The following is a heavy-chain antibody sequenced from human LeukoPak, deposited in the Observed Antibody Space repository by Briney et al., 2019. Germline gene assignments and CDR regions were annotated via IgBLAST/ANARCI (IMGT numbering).Heavy chain of an antibody. Sequence: GKSLKISCKGSGYSFTSYWIGWVRQMPGKGLEWMGIIYPGDSDTRYSPSFQGQVTISADKSISTAYLQWSSLKASDTAMYYCARPYGGNSGPYFFDYWGQGTLVTVSS. CDR2: IYPGDSDT. J-gene: IGHJ4*02. V-gene: IGHV5-51*01. CDR1: GYSFTSYW. CDR3: ARPYGGNSGPYFFDY. D-gene: IGHD4-23*01.